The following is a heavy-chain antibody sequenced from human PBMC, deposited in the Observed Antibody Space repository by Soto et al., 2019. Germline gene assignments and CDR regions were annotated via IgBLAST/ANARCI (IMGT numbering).Heavy chain of an antibody. CDR3: ARVSIAARQNWFDP. CDR1: GYTFTGYY. Sequence: GASVKVSCKASGYTFTGYYMHWVRQAPGRGLEWMGWINPNSGGTNYAQKFQGRVTMTRDTSISTAYMELSRLRSDDTAVYYCARVSIAARQNWFDPWGQGTLVTVSS. J-gene: IGHJ5*02. V-gene: IGHV1-2*02. CDR2: INPNSGGT. D-gene: IGHD6-6*01.